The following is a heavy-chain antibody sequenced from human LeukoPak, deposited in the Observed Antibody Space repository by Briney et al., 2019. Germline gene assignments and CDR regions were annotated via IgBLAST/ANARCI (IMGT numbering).Heavy chain of an antibody. CDR2: INTDGSST. Sequence: GGSLRLSCAASGFTFSSYGMHWVRQGPGKGLVWVSRINTDGSSTSNADSVKGRFTISRDNAKNTLYLQMNSLRAKDTAVYYCARDYLCAFDIWGQGTMVTVSS. D-gene: IGHD5-12*01. CDR3: ARDYLCAFDI. CDR1: GFTFSSYG. V-gene: IGHV3-74*01. J-gene: IGHJ3*02.